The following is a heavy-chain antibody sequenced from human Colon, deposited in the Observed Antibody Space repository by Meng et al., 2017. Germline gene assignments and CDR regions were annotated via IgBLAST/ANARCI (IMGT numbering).Heavy chain of an antibody. CDR2: GST. CDR1: GASVSDTNSA. Sequence: QGQRVRSGPGLGRPSETLSLPCTVSGASVSDTNSAWSWIRQPPGKGLAWIGYGSTNHNPSLKSRVTISVDTSKNQFSLTLNSVTAADTAVYYCARDNWGSLDYWGQGTLVTVSS. CDR3: ARDNWGSLDY. V-gene: IGHV4-61*01. J-gene: IGHJ4*02. D-gene: IGHD7-27*01.